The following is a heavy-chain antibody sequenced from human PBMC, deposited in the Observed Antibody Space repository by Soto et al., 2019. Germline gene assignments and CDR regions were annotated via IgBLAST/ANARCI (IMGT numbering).Heavy chain of an antibody. J-gene: IGHJ6*02. CDR2: ISGSGGST. CDR1: GFTFSSYA. Sequence: GGSLRLSCAASGFTFSSYAMSWVRQAPGKGLGWVSAISGSGGSTYYADSVKGRFTISRDNSKNTLYLQMNSLRAEDTAVYYCAKDLRRGKYSSSSSNYYGMDVWGQGTRVTVSS. D-gene: IGHD6-6*01. V-gene: IGHV3-23*01. CDR3: AKDLRRGKYSSSSSNYYGMDV.